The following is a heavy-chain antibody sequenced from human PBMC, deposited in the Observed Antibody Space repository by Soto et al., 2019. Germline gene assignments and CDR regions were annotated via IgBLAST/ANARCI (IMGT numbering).Heavy chain of an antibody. CDR1: GGTFSSYT. V-gene: IGHV1-69*04. CDR2: IIPILGIA. D-gene: IGHD6-13*01. CDR3: ARDHSSSWETAFDY. J-gene: IGHJ4*02. Sequence: SLKVSCKASGGTFSSYTISWVRQAPGQGLEWMGRIIPILGIANYAQKFQGRVTITADKSTSTAYMELSSLRSEDTAVYYCARDHSSSWETAFDYWGQGTLVTVSS.